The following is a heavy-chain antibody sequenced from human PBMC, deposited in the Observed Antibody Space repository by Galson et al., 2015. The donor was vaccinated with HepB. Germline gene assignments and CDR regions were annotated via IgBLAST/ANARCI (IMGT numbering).Heavy chain of an antibody. CDR2: MGGSGGGT. J-gene: IGHJ4*02. CDR3: AKEYQEVRFLEWLSAPPHEDY. Sequence: SLRLSCAASGFTFSRYAMSWVRQAPGKGLEWVCAMGGSGGGTYYADSVEGRFTISRDNSKNKLYLQMKSLRAEDMAVYYLAKEYQEVRFLEWLSAPPHEDYWGQGTRVTVSS. D-gene: IGHD3-3*01. CDR1: GFTFSRYA. V-gene: IGHV3-23*01.